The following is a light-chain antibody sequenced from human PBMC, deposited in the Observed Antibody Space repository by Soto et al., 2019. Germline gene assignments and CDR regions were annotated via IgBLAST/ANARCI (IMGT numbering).Light chain of an antibody. V-gene: IGLV1-44*01. CDR1: SSNIGSNT. CDR3: AECDDSLNGVV. Sequence: QSVLTQPPSASGTPGQRVTISCSGSSSNIGSNTVNWYQQLPGTAPQLLIYSNNQRHSGVPDRFSGSKSGTSASLAISGLQSAEEAAYYCAECDDSLNGVVFGGGTKVTVL. CDR2: SNN. J-gene: IGLJ2*01.